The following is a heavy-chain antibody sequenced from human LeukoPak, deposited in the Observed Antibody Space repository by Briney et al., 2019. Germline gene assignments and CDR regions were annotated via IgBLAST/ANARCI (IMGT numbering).Heavy chain of an antibody. D-gene: IGHD2-21*02. CDR3: ARQNCGGDCYSPYYFDH. CDR1: GGSISSYY. Sequence: SETLSLTCTVSGGSISSYYWSWIRQPPGKGLEWIGYIYYSGSTNYNPSLKSRVTISVDTSKNQFSLKLSSVTAADTAVYYCARQNCGGDCYSPYYFDHWGQGTLVTVSS. CDR2: IYYSGST. V-gene: IGHV4-59*01. J-gene: IGHJ4*02.